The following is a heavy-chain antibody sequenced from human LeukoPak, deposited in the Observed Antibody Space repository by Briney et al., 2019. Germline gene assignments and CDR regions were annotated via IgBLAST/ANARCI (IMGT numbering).Heavy chain of an antibody. CDR2: ISYDGSNK. D-gene: IGHD2-15*01. J-gene: IGHJ4*02. V-gene: IGHV3-30-3*01. Sequence: GGSLRLSCAASGSTFSSYAMHWVRQAPGKGLERVAVISYDGSNKYYADSVKGRFTISRDNSKNTLYLQMNSLRAEDTAVYYCARGGSGGSFVMSFYFDYWGQGTLVTVSS. CDR1: GSTFSSYA. CDR3: ARGGSGGSFVMSFYFDY.